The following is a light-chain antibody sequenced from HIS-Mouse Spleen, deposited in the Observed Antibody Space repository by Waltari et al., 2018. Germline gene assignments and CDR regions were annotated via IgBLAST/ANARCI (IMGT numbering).Light chain of an antibody. CDR3: QSYDSSNLV. J-gene: IGLJ3*02. V-gene: IGLV6-57*04. CDR1: SGSLSSNY. CDR2: EDN. Sequence: NFMLTQPHSVSESPGKTVTISCTRSSGSLSSNYVQGYQQRPGSAPTTVIYEDNQRPSGVPDRFSGSIDSSSNSVSLTISGLKTEDEADYYCQSYDSSNLVFGGGTKLTVL.